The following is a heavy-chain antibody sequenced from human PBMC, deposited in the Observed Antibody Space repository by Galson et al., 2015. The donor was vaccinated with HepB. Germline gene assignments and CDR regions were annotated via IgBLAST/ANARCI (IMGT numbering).Heavy chain of an antibody. Sequence: ATLSLTCAVYGGSFDGYYWTWIRQPAGKGLEWIGEINHSGSTNYKPSLKSRATISVDTSKNQFSLKLTSVAAADTAVYYCARGHRRRIAALDYWGQGTLVSVSS. CDR2: INHSGST. CDR3: ARGHRRRIAALDY. V-gene: IGHV4-34*01. J-gene: IGHJ4*02. CDR1: GGSFDGYY. D-gene: IGHD6-13*01.